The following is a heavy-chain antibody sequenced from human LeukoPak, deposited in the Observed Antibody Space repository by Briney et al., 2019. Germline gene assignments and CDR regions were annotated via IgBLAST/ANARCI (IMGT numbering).Heavy chain of an antibody. CDR1: GLTVSGSA. CDR3: ASHPTVTSGGPVDEAGAY. J-gene: IGHJ4*02. CDR2: IRIEAPNYAT. Sequence: SLRPARAPSGLTVSGSAIRCVSQASRSGRGWIGCIRIEAPNYATAYAASVMGRFTISRDDSKNTEYLQMNNLKTEDTAIYYCASHPTVTSGGPVDEAGAYWGQGALVTVSS. D-gene: IGHD4-17*01. V-gene: IGHV3-73*01.